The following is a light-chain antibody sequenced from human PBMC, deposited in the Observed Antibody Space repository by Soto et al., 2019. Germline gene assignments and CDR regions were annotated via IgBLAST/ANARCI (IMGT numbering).Light chain of an antibody. J-gene: IGKJ1*01. CDR1: QSVGSSY. CDR3: QQYTTSSWT. CDR2: GTS. Sequence: EVLFTQSPGTLSLSPGERATLSCRASQSVGSSYLAWYQQKPGQAPRVLIYGTSSRDTGIPDRFSGSGSGTEFTRTISRLEPEDFAVYYCQQYTTSSWTFGQGTQVDIK. V-gene: IGKV3-20*01.